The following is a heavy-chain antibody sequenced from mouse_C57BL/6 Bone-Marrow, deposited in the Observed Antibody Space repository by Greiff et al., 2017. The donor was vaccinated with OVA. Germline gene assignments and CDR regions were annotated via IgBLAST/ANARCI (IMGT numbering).Heavy chain of an antibody. Sequence: EVQLQQSGPVLVKPGASVKMSCKASGYTFTDYYMNWVKQSHGKSLEWIGVINPYNGGTSYNQKFKGKATLTADKSSSTAYMELSSLTNEDSAVSYCTPDRTTEYDFDYWGQGTTVTVSS. CDR2: INPYNGGT. J-gene: IGHJ2*01. CDR1: GYTFTDYY. CDR3: TPDRTTEYDFDY. V-gene: IGHV1-19*01. D-gene: IGHD2-14*01.